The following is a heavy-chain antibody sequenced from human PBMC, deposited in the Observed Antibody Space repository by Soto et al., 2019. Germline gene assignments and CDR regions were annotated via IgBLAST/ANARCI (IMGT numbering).Heavy chain of an antibody. V-gene: IGHV4-31*11. CDR3: ARFGTSPNGNWFDP. D-gene: IGHD3-10*01. Sequence: NPALTCAVSGDSRSSGGYYWDWIRQHPGKGLEWIGYIYYSGSTDYKPSLKGRITISLDTSKNQFSLKLSSVTAADTAVYYCARFGTSPNGNWFDPWGQGTLVIVSA. CDR2: IYYSGST. J-gene: IGHJ5*02. CDR1: GDSRSSGGYY.